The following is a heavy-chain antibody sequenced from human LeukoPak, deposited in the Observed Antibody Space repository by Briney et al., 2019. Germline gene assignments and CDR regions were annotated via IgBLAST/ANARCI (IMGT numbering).Heavy chain of an antibody. V-gene: IGHV1-18*01. J-gene: IGHJ3*02. Sequence: GASVNVSCKASGYTFTSYGISWVRQAPGQGLEWMGWISAYSGNTNYAQKFQGRVTITTDESTSTAYMELSSLRSEDTAVYYCARSLVPRDIVVVPAAIGGAFDIWGQGTMVTVSS. CDR1: GYTFTSYG. CDR3: ARSLVPRDIVVVPAAIGGAFDI. CDR2: ISAYSGNT. D-gene: IGHD2-2*01.